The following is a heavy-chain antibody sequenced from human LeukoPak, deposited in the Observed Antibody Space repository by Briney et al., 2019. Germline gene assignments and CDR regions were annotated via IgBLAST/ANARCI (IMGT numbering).Heavy chain of an antibody. D-gene: IGHD6-13*01. CDR1: GFTFSSYA. Sequence: GGSLRLSCAASGFTFSSYAMSWVRQAPGKGLEWVSSISSRSSYIYYADSVKGRFTISRDNAKNSLYLQMNSLRVEDTAVYYCASTSSSWYRGDYWGQGTLVTVSS. CDR2: ISSRSSYI. V-gene: IGHV3-21*01. J-gene: IGHJ4*02. CDR3: ASTSSSWYRGDY.